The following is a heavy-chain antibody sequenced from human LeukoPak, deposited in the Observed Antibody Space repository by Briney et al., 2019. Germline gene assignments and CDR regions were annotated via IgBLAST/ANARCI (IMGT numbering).Heavy chain of an antibody. CDR3: ARDSGSGSYFDY. CDR1: GYTFTGYY. CDR2: INPNSGGT. V-gene: IGHV1-2*02. Sequence: ASVKVSCKASGYTFTGYYMYWVRQAPGQGLEWMGWINPNSGGTNYAQKFQGRVTMTRDTSISTAYMELSRLRSDDTAVYYCARDSGSGSYFDYWGQGTLVTVSS. D-gene: IGHD1-26*01. J-gene: IGHJ4*02.